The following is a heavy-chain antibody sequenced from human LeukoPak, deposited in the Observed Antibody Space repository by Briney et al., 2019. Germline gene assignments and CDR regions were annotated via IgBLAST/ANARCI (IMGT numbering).Heavy chain of an antibody. D-gene: IGHD6-13*01. CDR1: GFTFSSYA. CDR3: AKDSQYRIAADYPDAFDI. CDR2: ISGSGGST. Sequence: GGSPRLSCAASGFTFSSYAMSWVRQAPGKGLEWVSAISGSGGSTYYADSVKGRFTISRDNSKNTLYLQMNSLRAEDTAVYYCAKDSQYRIAADYPDAFDIWGQGTMVTVSS. V-gene: IGHV3-23*01. J-gene: IGHJ3*02.